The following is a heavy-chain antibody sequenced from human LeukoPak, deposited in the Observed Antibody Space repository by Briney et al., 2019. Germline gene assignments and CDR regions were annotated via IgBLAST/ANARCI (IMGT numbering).Heavy chain of an antibody. CDR1: GGSISSSNW. J-gene: IGHJ4*02. V-gene: IGHV4-4*02. D-gene: IGHD3-3*01. Sequence: SETLSLTCAVSGGSISSSNWWSWIRQPPGKGLEWIGEINHSGSTYYNASLKSRVTISLDTSRNIFSLKLTSVTAADTAVYYCAGISFWSGYKTDYWGQGTLVTVSS. CDR3: AGISFWSGYKTDY. CDR2: INHSGST.